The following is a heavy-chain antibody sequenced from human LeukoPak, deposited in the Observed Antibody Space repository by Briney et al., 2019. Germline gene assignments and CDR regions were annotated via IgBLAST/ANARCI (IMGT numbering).Heavy chain of an antibody. V-gene: IGHV4-39*01. CDR1: GGSISSSSYY. CDR2: IYYSGST. CDR3: ATRELELVGYSREEFDY. Sequence: QPSETLSLTCTVSGGSISSSSYYWGWIRQPPGKGLEWIGSIYYSGSTYYNPSLKSRVTISVDTSKNQFSLKLSSVTAADTAVYYCATRELELVGYSREEFDYWGQGTLVTVSS. J-gene: IGHJ4*02. D-gene: IGHD3-22*01.